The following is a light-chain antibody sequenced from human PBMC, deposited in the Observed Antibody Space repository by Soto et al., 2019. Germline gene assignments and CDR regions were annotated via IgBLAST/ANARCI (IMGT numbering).Light chain of an antibody. CDR1: SSNIGTSS. V-gene: IGLV1-44*01. J-gene: IGLJ1*01. CDR3: AAWDDSLNGHV. Sequence: QSVLTHPHSASGTPGQRVTIFCSGSSSNIGTSSVHWFQQLPGTAPKLLISTTNQRPSGVPERFSGSKSGTSASLAISGLQSEDEADYYCAAWDDSLNGHVFGTGTQLTVL. CDR2: TTN.